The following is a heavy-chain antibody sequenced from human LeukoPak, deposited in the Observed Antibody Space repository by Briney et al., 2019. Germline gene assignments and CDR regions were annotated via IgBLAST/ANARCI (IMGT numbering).Heavy chain of an antibody. CDR3: ATYTHWVAGDV. Sequence: PGGSLRLSCAASGFTFSHYWMSWVRQAPGKGLERVASIKQDGSQKYYGDSVKGRFTISRDNARNSLYLQMGSLRAEDTAVYYCATYTHWVAGDVWGQGTTVTVSS. V-gene: IGHV3-7*01. CDR2: IKQDGSQK. CDR1: GFTFSHYW. J-gene: IGHJ6*02. D-gene: IGHD3-16*01.